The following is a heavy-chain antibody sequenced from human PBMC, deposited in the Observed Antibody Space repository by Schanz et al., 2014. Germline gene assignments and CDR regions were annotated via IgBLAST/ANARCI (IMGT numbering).Heavy chain of an antibody. CDR1: GFSVGNKY. CDR3: ARIGGSVFDY. J-gene: IGHJ4*02. CDR2: ISGGGGTT. Sequence: EVHLVESGGGLVQPGGSLRLSCAASGFSVGNKYMNWVRQAPGKGLEWVSAISGGGGTTYYADSVKGRFTISRDNSKNTLYLQMNSLRAEDTAVYYCARIGGSVFDYWAQGTLVTVSS. D-gene: IGHD3-10*01. V-gene: IGHV3-23*04.